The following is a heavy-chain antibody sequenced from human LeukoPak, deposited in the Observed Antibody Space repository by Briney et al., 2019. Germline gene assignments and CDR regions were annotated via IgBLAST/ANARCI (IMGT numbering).Heavy chain of an antibody. V-gene: IGHV1-18*01. D-gene: IGHD2-8*01. CDR1: GYTFTSYG. Sequence: GASVKVSCKASGYTFTSYGISWVRQAPGQGLEWMGWISAYNGSTNYAQKLQGRVTMTRDMSTSTVYMELSSLRSEDTAVYYCARDPGDSMVFIYYFDYWGQGTLVTVSS. CDR2: ISAYNGST. J-gene: IGHJ4*02. CDR3: ARDPGDSMVFIYYFDY.